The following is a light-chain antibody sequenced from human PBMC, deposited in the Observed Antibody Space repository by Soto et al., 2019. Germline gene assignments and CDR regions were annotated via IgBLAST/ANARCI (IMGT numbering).Light chain of an antibody. V-gene: IGLV2-14*01. CDR3: SSFTSFAVL. J-gene: IGLJ2*01. CDR2: DVS. Sequence: QSALTQPASVSGSPGQSITISCTGSSSDVGGYKYVSWYQQHPGKAPKLMIFDVSNRPSGVSNRFSGSKSGNTASLTISGLQAADEADYYCSSFTSFAVLFCVGTKLTVL. CDR1: SSDVGGYKY.